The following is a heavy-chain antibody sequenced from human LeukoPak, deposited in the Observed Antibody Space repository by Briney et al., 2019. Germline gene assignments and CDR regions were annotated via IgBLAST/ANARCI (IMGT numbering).Heavy chain of an antibody. J-gene: IGHJ4*02. CDR2: IYTSGST. CDR3: ARGSSTSQYHY. CDR1: GGSISSNY. Sequence: SETLSLTCTGSGGSISSNYWSWLRPPAGKGLEWIGRIYTSGSTNYNPTLKSRVAMSVDTSKNQFSLKLSSVTAADTAVYYCARGSSTSQYHYWGQGTLVTVSS. D-gene: IGHD2-2*01. V-gene: IGHV4-4*07.